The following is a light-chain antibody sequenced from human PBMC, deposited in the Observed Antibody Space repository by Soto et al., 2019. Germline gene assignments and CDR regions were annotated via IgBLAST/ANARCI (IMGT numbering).Light chain of an antibody. Sequence: AIQMTQSPSSLSASVGDRVTITCRASQGIRNDLGWYQQKPGKAPKLLIYAASSLQSGVPSRFSGSGSGTDCTLTISSLQPEDFATYYCLKDYNYPRTFGQGTKLEIK. CDR1: QGIRND. CDR2: AAS. J-gene: IGKJ2*01. CDR3: LKDYNYPRT. V-gene: IGKV1-6*01.